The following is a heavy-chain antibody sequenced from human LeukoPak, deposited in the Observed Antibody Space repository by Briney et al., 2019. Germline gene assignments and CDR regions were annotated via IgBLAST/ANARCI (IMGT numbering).Heavy chain of an antibody. J-gene: IGHJ4*02. Sequence: PGGSLRLSCAASGFTFSSYSMNWVRQAPGKGLEWVSSISSSSSYIYYADSVKGRFTISRDNAKNSLYLQMNSLRAEDTAAYYCARTLGYCSGGSCYAQLDYWGQGTLVTVSS. D-gene: IGHD2-15*01. CDR2: ISSSSSYI. V-gene: IGHV3-21*01. CDR1: GFTFSSYS. CDR3: ARTLGYCSGGSCYAQLDY.